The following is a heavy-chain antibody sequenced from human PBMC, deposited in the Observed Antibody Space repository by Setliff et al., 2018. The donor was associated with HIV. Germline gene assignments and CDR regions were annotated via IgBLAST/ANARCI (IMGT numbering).Heavy chain of an antibody. CDR2: ITTTGDKT. D-gene: IGHD6-19*01. J-gene: IGHJ5*02. CDR1: GFNFNNYD. CDR3: VRDLMSGWPYSRFAP. Sequence: PGGSLRLSCAASGFNFNNYDMSWVRQAPGKGPEWLSYITTTGDKTDYADSVKGRFTISRDNAKNSLYLQMNSLRAEDTAVYFCVRDLMSGWPYSRFAPWGQGTLVTVSS. V-gene: IGHV3-48*03.